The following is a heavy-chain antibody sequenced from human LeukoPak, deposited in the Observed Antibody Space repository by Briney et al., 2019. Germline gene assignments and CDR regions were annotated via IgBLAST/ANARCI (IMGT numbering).Heavy chain of an antibody. Sequence: GGSLRLSCAASGFTFSSYGMHWARQAPGKGLEWVAVIWYDGSNKYYADSVKGRFTISRDNSKNTLYLQMNSLRAEDTAVYYCARDLDSSSWFFDYWGQGTLVTVSS. J-gene: IGHJ4*02. V-gene: IGHV3-33*01. CDR3: ARDLDSSSWFFDY. CDR2: IWYDGSNK. D-gene: IGHD6-13*01. CDR1: GFTFSSYG.